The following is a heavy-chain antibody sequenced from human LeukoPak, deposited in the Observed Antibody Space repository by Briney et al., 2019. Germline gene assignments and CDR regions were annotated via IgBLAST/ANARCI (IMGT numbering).Heavy chain of an antibody. Sequence: GGSLRLSCAASGFTFSSYAMSWVRQAPGKGLEWVSGISGSGDTTYYADSVKGRLTISRDNSENTVFLQMNSLRAEDTAIYYCAKGIAVAGNSQYIDYWGQGTLVIVSS. J-gene: IGHJ4*02. CDR2: ISGSGDTT. V-gene: IGHV3-23*01. D-gene: IGHD6-19*01. CDR1: GFTFSSYA. CDR3: AKGIAVAGNSQYIDY.